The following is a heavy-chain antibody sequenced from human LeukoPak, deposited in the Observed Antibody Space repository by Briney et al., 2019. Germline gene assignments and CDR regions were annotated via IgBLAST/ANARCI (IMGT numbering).Heavy chain of an antibody. CDR2: IYYSGST. D-gene: IGHD2-15*01. CDR3: ARLLVAAFDY. V-gene: IGHV4-31*03. CDR1: GGSISGGGYY. Sequence: SETLSLTCTVSGGSISGGGYYWSWIRQHPGKGLEWIGYIYYSGSTYYNPSLKSRFTISVDTSKNQFSLKLSSVTAADTAVYYCARLLVAAFDYWGQGSLVTVSS. J-gene: IGHJ4*02.